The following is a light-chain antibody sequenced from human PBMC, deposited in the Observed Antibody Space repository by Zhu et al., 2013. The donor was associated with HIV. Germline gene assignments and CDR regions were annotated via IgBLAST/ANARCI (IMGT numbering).Light chain of an antibody. CDR2: GTS. V-gene: IGKV3-20*01. CDR3: QQYGSSPPWT. CDR1: QSVSSNY. Sequence: EIVMTQSPGTLSLSPGDRATLSCRASQSVSSNYLAWYQQKPGQAPRLLIHGTSSRATGIPDRFSGSGSGTDFTLTISRLEPEDFAVYYCQQYGSSPPWTFGQGTKVEIK. J-gene: IGKJ1*01.